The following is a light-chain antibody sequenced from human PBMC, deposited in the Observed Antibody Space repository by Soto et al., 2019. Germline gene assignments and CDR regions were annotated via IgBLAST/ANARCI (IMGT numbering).Light chain of an antibody. J-gene: IGKJ1*01. CDR3: QQNDNSPRT. V-gene: IGKV3-20*01. CDR1: QSVSSTF. CDR2: GAS. Sequence: EIVLTQSPGTLSLSPGERATLSCRASQSVSSTFLAWYQQKPGQAPRLLIYGASSTTTGIPGRFSGSGAATYFTLTISRLEAEDFAVYYCQQNDNSPRTFGQGTKVEIK.